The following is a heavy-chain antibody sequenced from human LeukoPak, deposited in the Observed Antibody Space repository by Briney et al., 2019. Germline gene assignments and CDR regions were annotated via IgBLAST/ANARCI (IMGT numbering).Heavy chain of an antibody. J-gene: IGHJ3*02. CDR2: INHSGST. CDR1: GGSFSGYY. Sequence: SETLSLTCAVYGGSFSGYYWSWIRQPPGKGLEWIGEINHSGSTNYNPSLKSRVTISVDTSKNQFSLKLSSVTAADTAVYYCARRSTAVAGLRGAFDIWGQGTIVTVSS. V-gene: IGHV4-34*01. D-gene: IGHD6-19*01. CDR3: ARRSTAVAGLRGAFDI.